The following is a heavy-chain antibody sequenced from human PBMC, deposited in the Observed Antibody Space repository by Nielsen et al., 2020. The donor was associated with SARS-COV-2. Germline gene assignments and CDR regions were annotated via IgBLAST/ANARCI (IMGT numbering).Heavy chain of an antibody. CDR2: ISYDGSNK. D-gene: IGHD1-26*01. CDR1: GFTFSSYA. CDR3: ANSGSYFRPIDY. J-gene: IGHJ4*02. Sequence: GGSLRLSCAASGFTFSSYAMHWVRQAPGKRLEWVAVISYDGSNKYYADSVKGRFTISRDNSKNTLYLQMNSLRAEDTAVYYCANSGSYFRPIDYWGQGTLVTVSS. V-gene: IGHV3-30-3*01.